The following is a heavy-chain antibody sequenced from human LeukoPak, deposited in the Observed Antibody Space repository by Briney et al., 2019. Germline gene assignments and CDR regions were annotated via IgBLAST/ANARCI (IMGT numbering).Heavy chain of an antibody. Sequence: SETLSLTCAVYGGSFSGYYWSWIRQPPGKGLEWIGEINHSGSTNYNPSLKSRVTISVDTTKNQFSLKLSSVTAADTAVYYCARPAAYCGGDCYSSWFDPWGQGTLVTVSS. CDR2: INHSGST. CDR3: ARPAAYCGGDCYSSWFDP. J-gene: IGHJ5*02. D-gene: IGHD2-21*01. V-gene: IGHV4-34*01. CDR1: GGSFSGYY.